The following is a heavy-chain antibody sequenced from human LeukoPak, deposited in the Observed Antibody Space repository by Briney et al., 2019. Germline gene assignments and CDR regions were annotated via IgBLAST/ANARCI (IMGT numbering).Heavy chain of an antibody. Sequence: GGSLRLSCAASGFTVSSNYMSWVRQAPGKGLEWVSVIYSGGSTYYADSVKGRFTISRDNSKNTLYLQMNSLRAEDTAVYYCTGAVVLRNAFDIWGQGTMVTVSS. J-gene: IGHJ3*02. V-gene: IGHV3-53*01. CDR3: TGAVVLRNAFDI. CDR2: IYSGGST. D-gene: IGHD3-22*01. CDR1: GFTVSSNY.